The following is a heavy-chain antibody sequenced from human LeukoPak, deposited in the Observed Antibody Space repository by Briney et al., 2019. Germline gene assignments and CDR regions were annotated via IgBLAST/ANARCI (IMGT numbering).Heavy chain of an antibody. J-gene: IGHJ5*02. CDR1: GGSISSSSYY. V-gene: IGHV4-39*01. CDR2: IYYSGST. CDR3: ASSSRSSWHPGPWFDP. Sequence: SETLSLTCTVSGGSISSSSYYWGWIRQPPGKGLEWSGSIYYSGSTYYNPSLKSRVTISVDTSRNQFFLKLSSVTAADTAVYYCASSSRSSWHPGPWFDPWGQGTLVTVSS. D-gene: IGHD6-13*01.